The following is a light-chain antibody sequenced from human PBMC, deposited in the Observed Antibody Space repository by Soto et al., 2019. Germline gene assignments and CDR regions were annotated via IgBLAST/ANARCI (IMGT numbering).Light chain of an antibody. CDR2: EVR. V-gene: IGLV2-14*01. CDR3: SSYTSSSTLVV. J-gene: IGLJ2*01. CDR1: SSDVGVYNY. Sequence: QSALTQPASVSGSPGQSITISCTGTSSDVGVYNYVSWYQQHPGKAPKLMIYEVRNWPSGVSNRFSGSKSGNTASLTISGLQAEDEADYYCSSYTSSSTLVVFGGGTKLTVL.